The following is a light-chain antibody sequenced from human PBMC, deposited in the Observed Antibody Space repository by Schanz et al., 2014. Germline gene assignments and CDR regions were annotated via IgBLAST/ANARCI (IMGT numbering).Light chain of an antibody. J-gene: IGKJ1*01. V-gene: IGKV3-15*01. CDR1: QSVSSN. Sequence: EIVMTQSPATLSVSPGERATLSCRASQSVSSNLAWYQQKPGQAPRLLIYGASTRATGIPARFSGSGSGTEFTLTISSLQSGDFALYYCQQYNNWPRTFGQGTKVAIK. CDR3: QQYNNWPRT. CDR2: GAS.